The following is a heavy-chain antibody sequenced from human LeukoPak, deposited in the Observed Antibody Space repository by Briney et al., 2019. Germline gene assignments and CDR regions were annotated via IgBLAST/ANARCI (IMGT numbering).Heavy chain of an antibody. V-gene: IGHV4-39*01. Sequence: SETLSLACSVSAGSFFSTTFYRGWIRQPPGKGLEWIGSMYYDGSTYYNPSLKSRVSISVDTSNNQFSLTSVTAADTAVYFCARRSDSGSDDGEDYFDFWGQGTLVTVSS. D-gene: IGHD1-26*01. CDR3: ARRSDSGSDDGEDYFDF. J-gene: IGHJ4*02. CDR1: AGSFFSTTFY. CDR2: MYYDGST.